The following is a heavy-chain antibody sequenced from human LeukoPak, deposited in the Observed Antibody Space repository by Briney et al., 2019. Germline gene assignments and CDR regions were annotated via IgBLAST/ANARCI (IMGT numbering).Heavy chain of an antibody. V-gene: IGHV4-59*12. CDR1: GGSISSYY. CDR3: AREPRGGGYSFDY. D-gene: IGHD5-12*01. J-gene: IGHJ4*02. Sequence: SETLSLTCTVSGGSISSYYWSWIRQPPGKGLEWIGYIYYSGSTFYNPSPKSRVTISVDTSKNQFSLRLSSVTAADTAVYYCAREPRGGGYSFDYWGQGTLVTVSS. CDR2: IYYSGST.